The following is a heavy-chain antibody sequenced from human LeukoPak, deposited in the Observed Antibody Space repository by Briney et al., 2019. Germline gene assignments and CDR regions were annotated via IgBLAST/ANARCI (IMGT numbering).Heavy chain of an antibody. CDR3: AGGSGPSRNWNDPTNKNWFDP. CDR2: IYYSGST. D-gene: IGHD1-1*01. Sequence: PSETLSLTCTVSGGSISSSSYYWGWIRQPPGKGLEWIGSIYYSGSTYYNPSLKSRVTISVDTSKNQFSLKLSSVTAADTAVYYCAGGSGPSRNWNDPTNKNWFDPWGQGTLVTVSS. CDR1: GGSISSSSYY. V-gene: IGHV4-39*07. J-gene: IGHJ5*02.